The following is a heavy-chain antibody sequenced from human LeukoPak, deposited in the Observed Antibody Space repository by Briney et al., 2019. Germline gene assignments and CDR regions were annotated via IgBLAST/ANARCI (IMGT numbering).Heavy chain of an antibody. CDR3: AKGIYNNSGPADY. CDR1: GFTFSSYA. CDR2: ISGSGGTT. D-gene: IGHD3-22*01. J-gene: IGHJ4*02. V-gene: IGHV3-23*01. Sequence: SGGSLRLSCAASGFTFSSYAMTWVRQAPGKGLEWVSGISGSGGTTYYADSVKGRFTISRDNSKNTLYLQMNSLRAEDTAVYYCAKGIYNNSGPADYWGQGTLVTVSS.